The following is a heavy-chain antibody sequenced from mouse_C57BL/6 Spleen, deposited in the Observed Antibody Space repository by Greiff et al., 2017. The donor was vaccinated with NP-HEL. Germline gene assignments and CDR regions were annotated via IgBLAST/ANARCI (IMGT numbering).Heavy chain of an antibody. CDR1: GYTFTDYY. CDR2: INPNNGGT. CDR3: ARQGALGDYAMDY. V-gene: IGHV1-26*01. D-gene: IGHD3-1*01. Sequence: EVQLQQSGPELVKPGASVKISCKASGYTFTDYYMNWVKQSHGKSLEWIGDINPNNGGTSYNQKFKGKATLTVDKSSSTAYMELRSLTSEDSAVYYCARQGALGDYAMDYWGQGTSVTVSS. J-gene: IGHJ4*01.